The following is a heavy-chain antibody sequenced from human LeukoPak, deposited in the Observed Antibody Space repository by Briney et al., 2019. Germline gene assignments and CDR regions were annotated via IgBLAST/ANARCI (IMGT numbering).Heavy chain of an antibody. Sequence: PGGSLRLSCAASGFTFSSYSMNWVRQAPGKGLEWVSSISSSSSYIYYADSVKGRFTISRDNAKNSLYLQMNSLRAEDTAVYYCARGHSSIWHAFDIWGQGTMVTVSS. CDR3: ARGHSSIWHAFDI. D-gene: IGHD6-13*01. CDR1: GFTFSSYS. J-gene: IGHJ3*02. CDR2: ISSSSSYI. V-gene: IGHV3-21*01.